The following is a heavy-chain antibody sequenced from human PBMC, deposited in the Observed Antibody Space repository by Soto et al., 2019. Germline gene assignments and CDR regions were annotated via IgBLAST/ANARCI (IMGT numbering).Heavy chain of an antibody. D-gene: IGHD3-16*01. CDR3: VRGPGGTGSHFDY. CDR2: MNPNSGDT. Sequence: QVQLVQSGAEVKKPGASVKVSCKASGYSFTSYDINWVRQATGQGLEWMGWMNPNSGDTGYVQKFQGRVTMTRDTSLSTAYMELSSLGSEDTAVFFCVRGPGGTGSHFDYWGQGTLVTVSS. J-gene: IGHJ4*02. V-gene: IGHV1-8*01. CDR1: GYSFTSYD.